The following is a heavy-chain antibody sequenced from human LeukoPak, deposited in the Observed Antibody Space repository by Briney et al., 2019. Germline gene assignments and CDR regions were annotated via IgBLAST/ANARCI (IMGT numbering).Heavy chain of an antibody. V-gene: IGHV1-8*01. CDR1: GYTFTSHD. CDR3: ARAIVGATSQYAFDI. CDR2: MNSNTGYT. J-gene: IGHJ3*02. Sequence: ASVEVSCKASGYTFTSHDINWVRQATGQGLEWMGWMNSNTGYTGYAQKFQGRVTMTRSTSISTAYMELSSLRSEDTAVYYCARAIVGATSQYAFDIWGQGTMVTVSS. D-gene: IGHD1-26*01.